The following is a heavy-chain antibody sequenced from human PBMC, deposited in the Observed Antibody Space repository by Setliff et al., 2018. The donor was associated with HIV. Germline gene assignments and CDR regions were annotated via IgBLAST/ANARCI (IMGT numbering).Heavy chain of an antibody. D-gene: IGHD4-4*01. J-gene: IGHJ4*02. V-gene: IGHV3-53*05. Sequence: GGSLRLSCAASGFTVGNNHLTWVRQAPGKGLEWVSVMNSDGGTYYADSVKGRFTISRDNSINIVYLPMTNMDPVDTATYYCARFYSNYAAFDSWGQGTLVTVSS. CDR2: MNSDGGT. CDR3: ARFYSNYAAFDS. CDR1: GFTVGNNH.